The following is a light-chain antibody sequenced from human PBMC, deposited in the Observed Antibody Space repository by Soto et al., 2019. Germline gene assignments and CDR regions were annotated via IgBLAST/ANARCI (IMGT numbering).Light chain of an antibody. Sequence: EIVLTQSPATPSLSPGERATLSCRASQSVSSCLAWYQQKPGQAPRLLIYDASNRATGIPARFSGSGSGTDFTLTISSLEPEDFAVYYCQQRSNWSFTFGGGTKVEIK. CDR2: DAS. CDR1: QSVSSC. CDR3: QQRSNWSFT. V-gene: IGKV3-11*01. J-gene: IGKJ4*01.